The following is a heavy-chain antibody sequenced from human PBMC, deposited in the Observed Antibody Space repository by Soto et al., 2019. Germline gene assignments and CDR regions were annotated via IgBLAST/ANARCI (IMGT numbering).Heavy chain of an antibody. CDR2: IYYSGST. CDR3: AAGPGWLHDH. D-gene: IGHD5-12*01. V-gene: IGHV4-39*01. Sequence: PSETLSLTCTVSGGSISSSSYYWGWIRQPPGKGLEWIGSIYYSGSTYYNPSLKSRVTISVDTSKNSVYLQMNSLRAEDAAVYYCAAGPGWLHDHWGQGTEVTVSS. CDR1: GGSISSSSYY. J-gene: IGHJ4*02.